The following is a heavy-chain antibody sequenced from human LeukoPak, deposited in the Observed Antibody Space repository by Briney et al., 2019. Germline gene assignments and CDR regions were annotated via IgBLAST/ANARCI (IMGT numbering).Heavy chain of an antibody. CDR3: AKDQSTGTYYYYYYYMDV. D-gene: IGHD7-27*01. CDR2: ISGSGGST. CDR1: GFTFSSYA. V-gene: IGHV3-23*01. Sequence: LTGGSLRLSCAASGFTFSSYAMSWVRQAPGKGLEWVSAISGSGGSTYYADSVKGRFTISRDNSKNTLYLQMNSLRAEDTAVYYCAKDQSTGTYYYYYYYMDVWGNGTTVTVSS. J-gene: IGHJ6*03.